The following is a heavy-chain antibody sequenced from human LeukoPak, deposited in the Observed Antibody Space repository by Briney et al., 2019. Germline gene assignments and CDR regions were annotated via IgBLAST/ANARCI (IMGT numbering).Heavy chain of an antibody. J-gene: IGHJ4*02. V-gene: IGHV3-23*01. CDR1: GFTFSSYA. D-gene: IGHD6-19*01. Sequence: PGASLRLPCAASGFTFSSYAMSWVRQAPGKGLEWVSAISGSGGSTYYADSVKGRFTISRDNSKNTLYLQMNSLRAEDTAVYYCAKGDSSGWYGPYFDYWGQGTLVTVSS. CDR2: ISGSGGST. CDR3: AKGDSSGWYGPYFDY.